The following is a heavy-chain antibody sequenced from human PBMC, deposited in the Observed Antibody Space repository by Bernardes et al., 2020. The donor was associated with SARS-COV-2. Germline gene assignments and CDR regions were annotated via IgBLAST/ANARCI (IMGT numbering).Heavy chain of an antibody. D-gene: IGHD3-10*01. V-gene: IGHV3-23*01. CDR1: GFTFSRYA. CDR3: AKDWRGSGDDWFDP. Sequence: GALRLSCAASGFTFSRYAMSWVRQAPGKGLEWVSAIRGSGGYTYYADSLKGRFTISRDNSKSTLYLQMNSLRAEDTAIYYCAKDWRGSGDDWFDPWGQGTLVTVSS. CDR2: IRGSGGYT. J-gene: IGHJ5*02.